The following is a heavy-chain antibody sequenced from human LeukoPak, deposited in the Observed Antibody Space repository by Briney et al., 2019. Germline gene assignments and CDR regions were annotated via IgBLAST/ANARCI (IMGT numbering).Heavy chain of an antibody. Sequence: SETLSLTCAVSGGSNSSGGYSWSWIRQPPGKGLEWIGYIYHSGSTYYNPSLKSRVTISVDRSKNQFSLKLSSVTAADTAVYYCARGEQRSRVPAAHFDYWGQGTLVTVSS. CDR2: IYHSGST. CDR3: ARGEQRSRVPAAHFDY. J-gene: IGHJ4*02. CDR1: GGSNSSGGYS. D-gene: IGHD2-2*01. V-gene: IGHV4-30-2*01.